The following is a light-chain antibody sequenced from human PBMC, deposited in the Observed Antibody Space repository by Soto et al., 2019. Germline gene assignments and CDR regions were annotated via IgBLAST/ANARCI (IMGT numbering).Light chain of an antibody. CDR1: SGHTTYA. CDR2: LNSDGSH. CDR3: QTWGTGIV. V-gene: IGLV4-69*01. J-gene: IGLJ2*01. Sequence: QPVLTQSPSASASLGASVKLTCTLSSGHTTYAIAWYQQQPKKGPRYLIKLNSDGSHTKGDGIPDRFSVSSSGAERYLSISSLQSEDEADYYCQTWGTGIVFGGGTKLT.